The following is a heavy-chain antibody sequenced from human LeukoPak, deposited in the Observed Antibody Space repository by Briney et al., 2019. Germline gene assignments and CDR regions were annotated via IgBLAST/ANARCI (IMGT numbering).Heavy chain of an antibody. CDR3: AKSDYQYYYYMDV. V-gene: IGHV3-66*01. CDR1: GFTVSSNY. Sequence: GGSLRLSCAASGFTVSSNYMSWVRQAPGKGLEWVSVIYSGGSTYYADSVKGRFTISRDNSKNTLYLQMNSLRAEDTAVYYCAKSDYQYYYYMDVWGKGTTVTVSS. CDR2: IYSGGST. J-gene: IGHJ6*03.